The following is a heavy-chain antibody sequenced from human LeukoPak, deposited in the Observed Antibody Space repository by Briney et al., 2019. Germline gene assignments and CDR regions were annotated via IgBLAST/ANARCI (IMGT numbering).Heavy chain of an antibody. Sequence: SETLSLTCTVSGGSISSNTYYWGWICRPPGKGLEWIGNIHYSGSTYYSPSLKSRVTISVDTSKNQFSLNLSSLTAADTAVYYCATSDTVSTYNWFDPWGQGTLVTVSS. V-gene: IGHV4-39*01. CDR3: ATSDTVSTYNWFDP. D-gene: IGHD5/OR15-5a*01. CDR2: IHYSGST. CDR1: GGSISSNTYY. J-gene: IGHJ5*02.